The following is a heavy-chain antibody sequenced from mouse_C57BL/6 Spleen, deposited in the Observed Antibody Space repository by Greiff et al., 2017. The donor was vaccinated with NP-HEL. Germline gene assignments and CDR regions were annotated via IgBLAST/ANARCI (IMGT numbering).Heavy chain of an antibody. J-gene: IGHJ2*01. D-gene: IGHD1-1*01. CDR1: GYAFSSSW. CDR3: ARFTTVVATGTFYFDY. CDR2: IYPGDGDT. V-gene: IGHV1-82*01. Sequence: VQLQQSGPELVKPGASVKISCKASGYAFSSSWMNWVKQRPGKGLEWIGRIYPGDGDTNYNGKFKGKATLTADKSSSTAYMQLSSLTSEDSAVYFCARFTTVVATGTFYFDYWGQGTTLTVSS.